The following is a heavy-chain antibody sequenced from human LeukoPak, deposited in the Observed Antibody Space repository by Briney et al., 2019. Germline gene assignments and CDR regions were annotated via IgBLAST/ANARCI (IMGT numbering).Heavy chain of an antibody. J-gene: IGHJ4*02. CDR2: IHYSGST. V-gene: IGHV4-59*08. D-gene: IGHD3-10*01. CDR1: DGSISGYY. Sequence: SETLSLTCTVSDGSISGYYWSWIRQPPGKALEWIGYIHYSGSTNYNPSLKSRVTISVDTSKNHFSLKLSSVTAADTAVYYCARLISGVGYFDYWGQGTLVTVPS. CDR3: ARLISGVGYFDY.